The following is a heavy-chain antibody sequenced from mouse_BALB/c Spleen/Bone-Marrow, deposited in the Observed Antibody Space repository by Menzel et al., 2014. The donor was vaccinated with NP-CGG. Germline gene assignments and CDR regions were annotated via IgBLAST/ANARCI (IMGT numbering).Heavy chain of an antibody. CDR1: GCTFTSYW. J-gene: IGHJ4*01. CDR2: INPSNGRT. CDR3: ERASWLLRYYYAMDY. V-gene: IGHV1S81*02. Sequence: VQLQQSGAELVKPGASVKLSCKASGCTFTSYWMHWVKQRPGQGLEWIGEINPSNGRTNYHEKFKSKATLTVDKSSSTAYMQLSSLTSEDSAVYYCERASWLLRYYYAMDYWGQGTSVTVSS. D-gene: IGHD2-3*01.